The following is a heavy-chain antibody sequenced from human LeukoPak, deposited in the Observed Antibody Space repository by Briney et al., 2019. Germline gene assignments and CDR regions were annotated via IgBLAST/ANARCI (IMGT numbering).Heavy chain of an antibody. V-gene: IGHV4-39*07. CDR2: IYYSGTT. CDR3: ARICVDGIPTSGLLVHPNIWFDP. CDR1: GFTFSSYS. J-gene: IGHJ5*02. D-gene: IGHD6-13*01. Sequence: GSLRLSCAASGFTFSSYSMNWVRQSPGRGLEWIGTIYYSGTTYYNPSLKSRIALSIDTSKNQFSLNLISVTAADTAVYYCARICVDGIPTSGLLVHPNIWFDPWGQGTLVTVSS.